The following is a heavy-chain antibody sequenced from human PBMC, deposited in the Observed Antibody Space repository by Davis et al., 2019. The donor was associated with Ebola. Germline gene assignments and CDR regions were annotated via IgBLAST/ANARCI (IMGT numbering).Heavy chain of an antibody. CDR3: ARDPRYSGYDLYYYYYGMDV. CDR1: GFTFSSYW. D-gene: IGHD5-12*01. CDR2: IKQDGSEK. J-gene: IGHJ6*02. V-gene: IGHV3-7*03. Sequence: GGSLRLSCAASGFTFSSYWMSWVRQAPGKGLEWVANIKQDGSEKYYVDSVKGRFTISRDNAKNSLYLQMNSLRAEDTAVYYCARDPRYSGYDLYYYYYGMDVWGQGTTVTVSS.